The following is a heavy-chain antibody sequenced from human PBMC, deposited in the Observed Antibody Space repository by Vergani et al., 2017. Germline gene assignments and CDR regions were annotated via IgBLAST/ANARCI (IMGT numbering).Heavy chain of an antibody. D-gene: IGHD3-22*01. CDR2: IKQDGSEK. CDR1: GFTFSSYW. Sequence: EVQLVESGGGLVQPGGSLRLSCAASGFTFSSYWMSWVRQAPGKGLEWVANIKQDGSEKYFVDSVKGRFTISRDNAKNSLYLQMNSLRAEDTAVYYCARELIVVVITGEYYFDDWGQGTLVTVSS. V-gene: IGHV3-7*03. J-gene: IGHJ4*02. CDR3: ARELIVVVITGEYYFDD.